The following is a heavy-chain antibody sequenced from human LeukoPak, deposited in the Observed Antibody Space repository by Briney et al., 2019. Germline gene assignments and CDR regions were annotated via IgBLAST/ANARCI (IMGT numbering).Heavy chain of an antibody. J-gene: IGHJ6*02. V-gene: IGHV4-34*01. Sequence: SETLSLTCAVYGGSFSDFYWSWIRQPPGKGLEWIGEINHSGSTNYNPSLKSRVTISADTSKNQFSLKLSSVTAADTAVYYCARGQGWRYGMDVWGQGTTVTVSS. CDR1: GGSFSDFY. CDR3: ARGQGWRYGMDV. D-gene: IGHD6-19*01. CDR2: INHSGST.